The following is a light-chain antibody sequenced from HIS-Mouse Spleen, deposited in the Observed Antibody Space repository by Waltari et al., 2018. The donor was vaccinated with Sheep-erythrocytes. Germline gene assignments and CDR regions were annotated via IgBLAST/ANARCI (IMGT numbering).Light chain of an antibody. J-gene: IGLJ1*01. CDR1: SSDVGGYNY. V-gene: IGLV2-11*01. CDR3: CSYAGSYNHV. Sequence: QSALTQPRSVSGSPGQSVTISCTGTSSDVGGYNYVSWYQQPPAKAPKLMIYDVIQRPSGAHAHFSGSKYGNTAARTISGLQAEDEADYYSCSYAGSYNHVFATVTKVTVL. CDR2: DVI.